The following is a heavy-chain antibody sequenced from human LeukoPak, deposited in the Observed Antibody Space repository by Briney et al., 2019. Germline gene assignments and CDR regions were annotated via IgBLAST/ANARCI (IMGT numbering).Heavy chain of an antibody. CDR2: ISYDGSNK. V-gene: IGHV3-30-3*01. J-gene: IGHJ4*02. Sequence: GGSLRLSCAASGFTFSSYAMHWVCQAPGKGLEWVAVISYDGSNKYYADSVKGRFTISRDNSKNTLYLQMNSLRAEDTAVYYCARDQGYGDYVAYWGQGTLVTVSS. CDR3: ARDQGYGDYVAY. D-gene: IGHD4-17*01. CDR1: GFTFSSYA.